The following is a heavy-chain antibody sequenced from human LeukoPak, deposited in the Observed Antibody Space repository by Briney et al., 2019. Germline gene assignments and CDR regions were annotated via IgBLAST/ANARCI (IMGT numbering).Heavy chain of an antibody. CDR3: ARENPLWFGELNSPGGVAFDI. Sequence: ASVKVSCKASGYTFTGYYMHWVRQAPGQGLEWMGWINPNSGGTNYAQKFQGRVTMTRDTSISTAYMELSRLRSDDTAVYYCARENPLWFGELNSPGGVAFDIWGQGTMVTVSS. V-gene: IGHV1-2*02. J-gene: IGHJ3*02. CDR1: GYTFTGYY. D-gene: IGHD3-10*01. CDR2: INPNSGGT.